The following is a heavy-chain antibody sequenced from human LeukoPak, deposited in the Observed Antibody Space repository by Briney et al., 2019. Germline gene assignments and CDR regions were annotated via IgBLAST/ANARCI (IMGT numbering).Heavy chain of an antibody. CDR3: VRLTLDTVYSYYYYMDV. Sequence: QPGGSLRLSCAAYGFTFSSYAMSWVRQAPGKGLEWVSAITGSSGSTYYADSVKGRFTISRDNSKNTLYLQMNSLRAEDTAVYYCVRLTLDTVYSYYYYMDVWGKGTTVTVSS. CDR1: GFTFSSYA. D-gene: IGHD2-2*02. CDR2: ITGSSGST. V-gene: IGHV3-23*01. J-gene: IGHJ6*03.